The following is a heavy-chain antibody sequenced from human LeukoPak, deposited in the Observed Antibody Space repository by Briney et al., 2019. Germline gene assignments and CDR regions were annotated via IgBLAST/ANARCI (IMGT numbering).Heavy chain of an antibody. J-gene: IGHJ4*02. CDR2: ISGSGGST. V-gene: IGHV3-23*01. CDR1: GFTFSSYA. D-gene: IGHD3-22*01. CDR3: AKEVGSSGYYYVPFDY. Sequence: GGSLRLSCAASGFTFSSYAMSWVRQAPGKGLEWVSAISGSGGSTYYADSVKGRFTISRDNSKNTLYLQMNSLRAEDTAVYYCAKEVGSSGYYYVPFDYWGQGTLVTVSS.